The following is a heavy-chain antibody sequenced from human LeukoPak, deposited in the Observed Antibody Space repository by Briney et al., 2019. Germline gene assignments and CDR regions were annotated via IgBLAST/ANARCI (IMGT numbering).Heavy chain of an antibody. V-gene: IGHV3-23*01. CDR1: GFTYREHA. CDR2: TSGSGGIA. CDR3: AKVIFGVFRGWDY. D-gene: IGHD3-3*01. J-gene: IGHJ4*02. Sequence: PGGSLRLSCAASGFTYREHAMGWVRQAPGKGLEWVSSTSGSGGIAYYADSVKGRFTISRDNSKNMIFLQMISLRVEDSAVYYCAKVIFGVFRGWDYWGQGTLVTVSS.